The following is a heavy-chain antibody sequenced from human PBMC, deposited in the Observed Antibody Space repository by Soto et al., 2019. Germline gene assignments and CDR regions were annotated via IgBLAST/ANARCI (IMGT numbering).Heavy chain of an antibody. CDR2: IWRGGST. D-gene: IGHD2-2*01. CDR3: ARDEGHCSITNCCPLAS. J-gene: IGHJ4*02. CDR1: GDSVSNNQW. V-gene: IGHV4-4*02. Sequence: QVQLQESGPGLVKPSGTLSLTCAVSGDSVSNNQWWSWVRQPPGKGLEWIGEIWRGGSTNYNPPLRSRVTISVDFSQNQFSLRLSSVTAADTAVYYCARDEGHCSITNCCPLASWGQGILVTVSS.